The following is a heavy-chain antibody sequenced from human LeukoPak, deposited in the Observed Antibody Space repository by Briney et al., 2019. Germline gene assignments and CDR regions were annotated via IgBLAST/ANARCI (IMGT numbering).Heavy chain of an antibody. CDR1: GGSISSYY. J-gene: IGHJ4*02. CDR3: ARHLPAAMGGHFDY. V-gene: IGHV4-59*08. D-gene: IGHD2-2*01. Sequence: SETLSLTCTVSGGSISSYYWSWIRQPPGKGLEWIGYIYYSGSTNYNPSLKSRVTISVDTSKNQFSLKLSSVTAADTAVYYCARHLPAAMGGHFDYWGQGTLVTVSS. CDR2: IYYSGST.